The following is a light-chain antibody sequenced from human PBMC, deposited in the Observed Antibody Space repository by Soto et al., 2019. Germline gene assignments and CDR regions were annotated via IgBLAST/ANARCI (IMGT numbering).Light chain of an antibody. CDR1: QSVSNSF. CDR3: QQYGSSPFT. CDR2: NAG. V-gene: IGKV3-20*01. Sequence: EIVLTQFPGTLSLSPGERVTLSCRASQSVSNSFLAWYQQKPGQAPRLLIYNAGSSAGGIPDSFRGSGSGTDFTLTISRLEPEDFAVYYCQQYGSSPFTFGPGTKVEIK. J-gene: IGKJ3*01.